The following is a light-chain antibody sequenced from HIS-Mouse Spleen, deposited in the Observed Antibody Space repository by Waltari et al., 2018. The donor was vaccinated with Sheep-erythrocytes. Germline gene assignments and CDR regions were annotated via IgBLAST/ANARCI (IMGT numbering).Light chain of an antibody. Sequence: SYELTQPPSVSVSPGQTASITCSGDKLGDKYACWYHQKPGQSPVLVIYQDSKRPSGIPGRFSGSNSGNTATLTISGTQAMDEADYYCQAWDRSTVVFGGGTKLTVL. CDR2: QDS. CDR3: QAWDRSTVV. CDR1: KLGDKY. V-gene: IGLV3-1*01. J-gene: IGLJ2*01.